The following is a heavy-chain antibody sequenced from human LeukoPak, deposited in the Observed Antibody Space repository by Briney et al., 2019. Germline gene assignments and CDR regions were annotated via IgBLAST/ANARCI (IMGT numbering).Heavy chain of an antibody. CDR1: GFTFSSYG. D-gene: IGHD3-22*01. CDR2: ISYDGSNK. CDR3: AKESKYYYDSSGYYQFDP. V-gene: IGHV3-30*18. J-gene: IGHJ5*02. Sequence: GGSLRLSCAASGFTFSSYGMHWVRQAPGEGLEWVAVISYDGSNKYYADSVKGRFTISRDNSKNTLYLQMNSLRAEDTAVYYCAKESKYYYDSSGYYQFDPWGQGTLVTVSS.